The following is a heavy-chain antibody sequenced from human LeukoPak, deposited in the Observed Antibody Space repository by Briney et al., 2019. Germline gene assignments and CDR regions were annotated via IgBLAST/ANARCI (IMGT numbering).Heavy chain of an antibody. D-gene: IGHD2-15*01. CDR2: IYPGDSDT. J-gene: IGHJ4*02. CDR1: GYSFTSYW. Sequence: GESLKISCKGSGYSFTSYWIGWVRQMPEKGLEWMGIIYPGDSDTRYSPSFQGQVTISADKSISTAYLQWSSLKASDTAMYYCARHECSGGSCYWDLDYWGQGTLVTVPS. V-gene: IGHV5-51*01. CDR3: ARHECSGGSCYWDLDY.